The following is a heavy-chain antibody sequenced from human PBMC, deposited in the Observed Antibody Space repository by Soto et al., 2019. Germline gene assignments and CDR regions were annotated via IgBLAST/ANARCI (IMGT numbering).Heavy chain of an antibody. CDR3: ARGLSHSRWKYYFDY. D-gene: IGHD1-1*01. Sequence: SETLSLTCTVSGGSISSGGYYWSWIRQPPGKGLEWIGYIYYSGSTNYNPSLKSRVTISVDTSKNQFSLKLSSVTAADTAVYYCARGLSHSRWKYYFDYWGQGXLVTVYS. CDR1: GGSISSGGYY. CDR2: IYYSGST. V-gene: IGHV4-61*08. J-gene: IGHJ4*02.